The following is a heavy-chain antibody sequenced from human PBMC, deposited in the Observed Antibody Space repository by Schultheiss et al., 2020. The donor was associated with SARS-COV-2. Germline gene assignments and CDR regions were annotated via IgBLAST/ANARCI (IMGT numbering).Heavy chain of an antibody. J-gene: IGHJ5*02. CDR3: ARDVAYCGGDCFDWFDP. CDR1: GFTFSSYA. V-gene: IGHV3-30*04. D-gene: IGHD2-21*02. CDR2: ISYDGSYK. Sequence: GGSLRLSCAASGFTFSSYAMHWVRQAPGKGLEWVAVISYDGSYKYYADSVKGRFTISRDNAKNSLYLQMNSLRAEDTALYYCARDVAYCGGDCFDWFDPWGQGTLVTVSS.